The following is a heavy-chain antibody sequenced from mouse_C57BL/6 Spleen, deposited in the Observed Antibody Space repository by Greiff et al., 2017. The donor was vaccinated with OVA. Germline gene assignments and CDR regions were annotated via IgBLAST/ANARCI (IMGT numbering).Heavy chain of an antibody. CDR2: IDPSDSYT. CDR1: GYTFTSYW. D-gene: IGHD2-5*01. Sequence: VQLQQPGAELVMPGASVKLSCKASGYTFTSYWMHWVKQRPGQGLEWIGEIDPSDSYTNYNQKFKGKSTLTVDKSSSTAYMQLSSLTSEDSAVYYCARGGSNYQAWFAYWGQGTLVTVSA. V-gene: IGHV1-69*01. CDR3: ARGGSNYQAWFAY. J-gene: IGHJ3*01.